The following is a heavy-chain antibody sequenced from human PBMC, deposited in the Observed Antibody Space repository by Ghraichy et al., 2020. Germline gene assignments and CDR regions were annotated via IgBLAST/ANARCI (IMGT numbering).Heavy chain of an antibody. CDR3: ARVLVPPGSRYFDL. D-gene: IGHD2-2*01. Sequence: SETLSLTCAVYGGSFSDYYWSWIRQPPGKGLEWIGEIDHSGSTNYNPSLKSRVTISVDTSKNQFSLNLGSLTAADTAVYYCARVLVPPGSRYFDLWGLGTLFTVPS. CDR2: IDHSGST. CDR1: GGSFSDYY. J-gene: IGHJ2*01. V-gene: IGHV4-34*01.